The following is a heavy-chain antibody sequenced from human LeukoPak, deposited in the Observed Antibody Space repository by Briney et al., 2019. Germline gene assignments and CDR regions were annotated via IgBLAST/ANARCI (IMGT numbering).Heavy chain of an antibody. CDR3: ARHPRGYFDLDY. J-gene: IGHJ4*02. CDR2: IYYSGST. D-gene: IGHD3-9*01. CDR1: GGSISSSSYY. V-gene: IGHV4-39*07. Sequence: PSETLSLTCTVSGGSISSSSYYWGWIRQPPGKGLEWIGSIYYSGSTYYNPSLKSRVTISVDTSKNQFSLKLSSVTAADTAVYYCARHPRGYFDLDYWGQGTLVTVSS.